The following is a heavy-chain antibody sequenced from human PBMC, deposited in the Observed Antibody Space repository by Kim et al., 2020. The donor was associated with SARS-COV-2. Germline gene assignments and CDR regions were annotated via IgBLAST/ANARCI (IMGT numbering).Heavy chain of an antibody. V-gene: IGHV3-30*18. CDR3: AKDQAEYDSSGYYYGGHYFDY. Sequence: GGSLRLSCAASGFTFSSYGMHWVRQAPGKGLEWVAVISYDGSNKYYADSVKGRFTISRDNSKNTLYLQMNSLRAEDTAVYDCAKDQAEYDSSGYYYGGHYFDYWGQGTLVTVSS. J-gene: IGHJ4*02. D-gene: IGHD3-22*01. CDR1: GFTFSSYG. CDR2: ISYDGSNK.